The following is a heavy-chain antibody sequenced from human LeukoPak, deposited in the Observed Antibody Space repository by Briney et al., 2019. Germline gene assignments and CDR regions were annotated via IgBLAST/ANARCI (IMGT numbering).Heavy chain of an antibody. J-gene: IGHJ4*02. CDR1: GFTFSSYS. CDR3: AKVMLWFGDLNDY. V-gene: IGHV3-21*01. D-gene: IGHD3-10*01. CDR2: ISSSSSYI. Sequence: GGSLRLSCAASGFTFSSYSMNWVRQAPGKGLEWVSSISSSSSYIYYADSVKGRFTISRDNSKNTLYLQMSSLRTEDTAVYYCAKVMLWFGDLNDYWGQGTLVTVSS.